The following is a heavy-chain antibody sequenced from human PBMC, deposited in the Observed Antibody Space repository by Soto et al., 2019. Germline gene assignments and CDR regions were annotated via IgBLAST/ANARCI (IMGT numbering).Heavy chain of an antibody. CDR3: ARDQSRRYCSSTSCYGMDV. D-gene: IGHD2-2*01. V-gene: IGHV4-38-2*02. J-gene: IGHJ6*02. CDR2: IYHSGST. CDR1: GYSISSGYY. Sequence: SETLSLTCAVSGYSISSGYYWGWIRQPPGKGLEWIGSIYHSGSTYYNPSLKSRVTISVDTSKNQFSLELSSVTAADTAVYYCARDQSRRYCSSTSCYGMDVWGQGTTVTVSS.